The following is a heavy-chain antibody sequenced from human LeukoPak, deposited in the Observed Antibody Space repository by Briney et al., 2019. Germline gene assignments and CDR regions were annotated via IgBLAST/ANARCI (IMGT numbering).Heavy chain of an antibody. V-gene: IGHV3-21*01. CDR1: GFTFSSYS. CDR3: ARRDIVATRNAFDI. D-gene: IGHD5-12*01. Sequence: GGSLRLSCAASGFTFSSYSMNWVRQAPGKGLEWVSSISSSSSYIYYADSVKGRFTISRDNPKNSLYLQMNSLRAEDTAVYYCARRDIVATRNAFDIWGQGTMVTVSS. J-gene: IGHJ3*02. CDR2: ISSSSSYI.